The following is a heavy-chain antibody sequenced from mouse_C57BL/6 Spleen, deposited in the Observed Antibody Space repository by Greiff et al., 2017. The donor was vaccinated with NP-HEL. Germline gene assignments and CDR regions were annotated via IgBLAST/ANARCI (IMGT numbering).Heavy chain of an antibody. Sequence: QVQLQQSGPELVKPGASVKISCKASGYAFSSSWMNWVKQRPGKGLEWIGRIYPGDGDTNYNGKFKGKATLTADKSSSTAYMQLSSLTSEDSAVYFCARSRDFYYFDYWGQGTTLTVSS. CDR3: ARSRDFYYFDY. CDR1: GYAFSSSW. CDR2: IYPGDGDT. D-gene: IGHD3-3*01. J-gene: IGHJ2*01. V-gene: IGHV1-82*01.